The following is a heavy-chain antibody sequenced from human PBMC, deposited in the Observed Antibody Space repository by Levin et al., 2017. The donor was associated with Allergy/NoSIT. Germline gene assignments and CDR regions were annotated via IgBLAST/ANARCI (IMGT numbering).Heavy chain of an antibody. J-gene: IGHJ4*02. V-gene: IGHV3-30*04. D-gene: IGHD1-26*01. Sequence: GGSLRLSCAASGFTFSSYAMHWVRQAPGKGLEWVAVISYDGSNKYYADSVQGRFNISRDNSKNTLYLQMNILSAEDTAVYYCAREGGWELPYFDYWGQGTLVTVSS. CDR3: AREGGWELPYFDY. CDR1: GFTFSSYA. CDR2: ISYDGSNK.